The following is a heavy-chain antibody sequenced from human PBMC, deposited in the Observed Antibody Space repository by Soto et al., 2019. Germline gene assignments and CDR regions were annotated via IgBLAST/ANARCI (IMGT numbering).Heavy chain of an antibody. Sequence: ASVKVSCKASGNTVPNYAIHWVRQSPGQRLEWMGWINAGNSDTKYSQKFQGRVTITSDTSASTAYMELSSLRSEDTAVYYCVRYYGKVGVAPGYWGQRSVVTVSS. CDR3: VRYYGKVGVAPGY. J-gene: IGHJ4*02. CDR2: INAGNSDT. CDR1: GNTVPNYA. V-gene: IGHV1-3*01. D-gene: IGHD6-19*01.